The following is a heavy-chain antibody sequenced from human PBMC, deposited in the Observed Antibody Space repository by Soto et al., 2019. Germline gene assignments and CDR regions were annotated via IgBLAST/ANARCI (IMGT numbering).Heavy chain of an antibody. J-gene: IGHJ4*02. CDR1: GGSVSSGSYY. CDR2: IYYSGST. CDR3: ARDYYGSGSIDY. V-gene: IGHV4-61*01. Sequence: SETLSLTCTVSGGSVSSGSYYWSWIRQPPGKGLEWIGYIYYSGSTNYNPSLKSRVTISVDTSKNQFSLKLSSVTAADTAVYYCARDYYGSGSIDYWGQGTLVTVSS. D-gene: IGHD3-10*01.